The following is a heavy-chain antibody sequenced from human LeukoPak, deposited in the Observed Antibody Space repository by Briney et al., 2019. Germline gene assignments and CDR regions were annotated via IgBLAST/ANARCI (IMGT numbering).Heavy chain of an antibody. CDR2: ISSSGSTI. V-gene: IGHV3-11*01. Sequence: TGGSLRLSCAASGFTFSDYYMSWIRQAPGKGLEWVSYISSSGSTIYYADSVKGRFTISRDNAKNSLYLQMNSLRAEDTAVYYCAKKSTTVITYYFDYWGQGTLVTVSS. D-gene: IGHD4-11*01. J-gene: IGHJ4*02. CDR3: AKKSTTVITYYFDY. CDR1: GFTFSDYY.